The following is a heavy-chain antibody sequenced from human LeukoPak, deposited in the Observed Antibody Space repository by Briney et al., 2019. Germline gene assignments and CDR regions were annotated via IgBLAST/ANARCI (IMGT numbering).Heavy chain of an antibody. CDR3: ARGAHYYYDSSGYSYGDDY. V-gene: IGHV3-21*01. D-gene: IGHD3-22*01. J-gene: IGHJ4*02. CDR2: ISSSSRYI. CDR1: GFTFTNYN. Sequence: GGSLRLSCAASGFTFTNYNMNWVRQAPGKGLEWVSSISSSSRYIYYAGSVKGRFTISRETAKNSLSLKMNSLRAEDTAVYYCARGAHYYYDSSGYSYGDDYWGQGTLVTVSS.